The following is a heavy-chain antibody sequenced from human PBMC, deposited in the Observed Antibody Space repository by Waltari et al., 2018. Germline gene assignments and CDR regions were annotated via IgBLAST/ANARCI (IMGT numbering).Heavy chain of an antibody. J-gene: IGHJ5*02. Sequence: EVQLVESGGGLVKPGGSLRLSCAASGFSFNNTWLSWVRQDPGEGLELVGRIKSKSDGETTDYSAPVKGRFTISRDDSKTTLYLQMNSLKTEDTAVYFCTALKSWGQGALVIVSS. V-gene: IGHV3-15*01. CDR3: TALKS. CDR2: IKSKSDGETT. CDR1: GFSFNNTW.